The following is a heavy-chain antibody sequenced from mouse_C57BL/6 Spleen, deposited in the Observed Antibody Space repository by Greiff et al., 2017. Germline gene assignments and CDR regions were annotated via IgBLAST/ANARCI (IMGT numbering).Heavy chain of an antibody. CDR1: GYTFTSYW. CDR3: ARKNYNYFGY. Sequence: QVQLQQPGAELVRPGSSVKLSCKASGYTFTSYWLAWVKQRPGHGLEWIGNIYPSDSETHYNPTFKDKDTLTVDKSSSTAYMQLSSLTSEDSAVYYCARKNYNYFGYWGQGTTLTVSS. V-gene: IGHV1-61*01. J-gene: IGHJ2*01. D-gene: IGHD1-1*01. CDR2: IYPSDSET.